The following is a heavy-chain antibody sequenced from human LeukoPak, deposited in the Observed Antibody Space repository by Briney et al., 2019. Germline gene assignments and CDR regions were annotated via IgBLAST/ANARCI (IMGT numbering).Heavy chain of an antibody. CDR2: INHSGST. Sequence: PSETLSLTCAVYGGSFSGYYWSWIRQPPGKGLEWIGEINHSGSTYYNPSLKSRVTISVDTSKNQFSLKLSSVTAADTAVYYCAREGTGYCSSTSCQGPSNWFDPWGQGTLVTVSS. V-gene: IGHV4-34*01. CDR3: AREGTGYCSSTSCQGPSNWFDP. J-gene: IGHJ5*02. D-gene: IGHD2-2*01. CDR1: GGSFSGYY.